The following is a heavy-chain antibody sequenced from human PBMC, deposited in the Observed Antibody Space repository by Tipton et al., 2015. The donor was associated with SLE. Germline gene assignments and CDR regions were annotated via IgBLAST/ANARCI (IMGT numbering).Heavy chain of an antibody. J-gene: IGHJ4*02. CDR3: ARVRYNWNRGIDY. V-gene: IGHV4-39*07. Sequence: TLSLTCTVSGGSISSSSYYWGWIRQPPGKGLEWIGSIYYSGSTYYNPSLKSRVTISVDTSKNQFSLKLSSVTAADTAVYYCARVRYNWNRGIDYWGQGILVTVSS. D-gene: IGHD1-20*01. CDR1: GGSISSSSYY. CDR2: IYYSGST.